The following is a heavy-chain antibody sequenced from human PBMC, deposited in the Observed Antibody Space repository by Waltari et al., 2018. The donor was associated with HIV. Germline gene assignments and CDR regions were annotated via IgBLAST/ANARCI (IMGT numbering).Heavy chain of an antibody. CDR2: INPSTGAT. CDR1: GYTFTAYY. Sequence: HVQLMQSGADVKKPGASVIVSCRASGYTFTAYYIHWVSEAPGQGLEWMGRINPSTGATDYAQKFQGAVTMTGDTSINTAYMQLSRLMSDHTAIYYCARGPRITMFQGVGTPFDSWGQGTLVIVSS. D-gene: IGHD3-10*01. V-gene: IGHV1-2*06. J-gene: IGHJ4*02. CDR3: ARGPRITMFQGVGTPFDS.